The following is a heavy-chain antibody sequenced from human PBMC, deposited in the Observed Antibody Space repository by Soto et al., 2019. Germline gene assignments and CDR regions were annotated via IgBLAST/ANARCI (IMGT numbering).Heavy chain of an antibody. CDR3: ARQGGYCSGGSCYRYYYYYMDV. CDR2: INHSGST. D-gene: IGHD2-15*01. Sequence: SETLSLTCAVYGGSFSGYYWSWIRQPPGKGLEWIGEINHSGSTNYNPSLKSRVTISVDTSKNQFSLKLSSVTAADTAVYYCARQGGYCSGGSCYRYYYYYMDVWGKGTTVTVSS. J-gene: IGHJ6*03. V-gene: IGHV4-34*01. CDR1: GGSFSGYY.